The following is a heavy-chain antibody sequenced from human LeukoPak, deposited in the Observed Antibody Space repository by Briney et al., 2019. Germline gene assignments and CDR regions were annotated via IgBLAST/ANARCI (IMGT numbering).Heavy chain of an antibody. J-gene: IGHJ4*02. CDR1: GYTFTSYY. Sequence: ASVKVSCKASGYTFTSYYMHWVRQAPGQGLEWMGMIYPRDGSTSYAQNFQGRVTVTRDTSTTTVHMELRGLRSEDTAVYYCARDQEGFDYWGRGTVVTVSS. CDR2: IYPRDGST. CDR3: ARDQEGFDY. V-gene: IGHV1-46*01.